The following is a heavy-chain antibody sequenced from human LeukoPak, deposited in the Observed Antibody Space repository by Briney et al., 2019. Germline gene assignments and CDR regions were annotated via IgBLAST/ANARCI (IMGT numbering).Heavy chain of an antibody. V-gene: IGHV1-2*04. Sequence: ASVKVSCKASGYTFTGYYMHWVRQAPGQGLEWMGWINPNSGGTNYAQKFQGWVTMARDTSISTAYMELSRLRSDDTAVYYCARAYDFWSGYYPGDWFDPWGQGTLVTVSS. CDR2: INPNSGGT. CDR3: ARAYDFWSGYYPGDWFDP. J-gene: IGHJ5*02. CDR1: GYTFTGYY. D-gene: IGHD3-3*01.